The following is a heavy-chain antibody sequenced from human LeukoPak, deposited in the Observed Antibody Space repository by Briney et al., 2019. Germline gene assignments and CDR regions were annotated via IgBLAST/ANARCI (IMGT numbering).Heavy chain of an antibody. CDR3: ARDKKGGVYGSGRPENDY. CDR2: ISSSGFTI. D-gene: IGHD3-10*01. CDR1: GFTFSSYS. Sequence: PGGSLRLSCAASGFTFSSYSMNWIRQAPGRGLEWVAYISSSGFTIFYADSVKGRFTISRDNVKNSLFLQMNSLRAEDTGVYYCARDKKGGVYGSGRPENDYWGQGTLVTVSS. V-gene: IGHV3-48*01. J-gene: IGHJ4*02.